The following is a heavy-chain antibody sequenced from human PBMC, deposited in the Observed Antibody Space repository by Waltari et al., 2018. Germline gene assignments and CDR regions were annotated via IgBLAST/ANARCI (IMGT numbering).Heavy chain of an antibody. V-gene: IGHV3-66*02. D-gene: IGHD3-10*01. Sequence: EVQLVESGGGLVQPGGSLRLSCAASGFTVSSNYMSWVRQAPGKGLEWVSVIYSGGSTYYADSVGGRFTISRDNSKNTVSLQMNSLRPEDTALYYCARLNFGSGIAVYYWGQGTLVTVSS. CDR3: ARLNFGSGIAVYY. CDR2: IYSGGST. J-gene: IGHJ4*02. CDR1: GFTVSSNY.